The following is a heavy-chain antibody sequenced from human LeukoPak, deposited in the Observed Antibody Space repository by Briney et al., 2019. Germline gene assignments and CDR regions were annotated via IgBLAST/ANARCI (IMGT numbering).Heavy chain of an antibody. CDR1: GFTFSTYG. J-gene: IGHJ5*02. D-gene: IGHD3-22*01. CDR2: INSDGINT. Sequence: GGSLRPSCAASGFTFSTYGMRWVGQAPGNGLVWVSRINSDGINTSYADYVKGRFTISRDNAKNTLNLQMNSLRAEDTAVYYCARDLGQYYDTSDNWFDPWGQGTLVTVSS. CDR3: ARDLGQYYDTSDNWFDP. V-gene: IGHV3-74*01.